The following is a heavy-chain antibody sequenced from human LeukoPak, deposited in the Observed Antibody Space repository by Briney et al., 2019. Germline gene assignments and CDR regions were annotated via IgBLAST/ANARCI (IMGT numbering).Heavy chain of an antibody. J-gene: IGHJ4*02. D-gene: IGHD3-22*01. CDR3: TTDLRAQVIRLVVPSYLDY. CDR1: GFTFSSYA. Sequence: GGSLRLSCAASGFTFSSYAMSWVRQAPGKGLEWVSAISGSGGSTYYADSVKGRFTISRDNSKNTLYLQMNSLKTEDTAVYYCTTDLRAQVIRLVVPSYLDYWGQGTLVTVSS. CDR2: ISGSGGST. V-gene: IGHV3-23*01.